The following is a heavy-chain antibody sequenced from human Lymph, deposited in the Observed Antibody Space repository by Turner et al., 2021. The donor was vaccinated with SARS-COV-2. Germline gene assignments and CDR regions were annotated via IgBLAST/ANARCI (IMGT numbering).Heavy chain of an antibody. Sequence: EVQLVESGGGLVKPGGSLRLSCAASGFTFSSYSMNWVRQAPGKGLEWVSSISSSSSYIYYADSVKGRFTISRDNAKNSLYLQMKSRRAEDTAVDYCARGDYGDYGTVECDYWGQGTLVTVSS. V-gene: IGHV3-21*01. D-gene: IGHD4-17*01. CDR2: ISSSSSYI. CDR3: ARGDYGDYGTVECDY. CDR1: GFTFSSYS. J-gene: IGHJ4*02.